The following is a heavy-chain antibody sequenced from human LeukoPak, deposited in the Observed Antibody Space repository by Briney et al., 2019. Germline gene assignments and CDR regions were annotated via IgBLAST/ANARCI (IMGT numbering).Heavy chain of an antibody. CDR2: INHSGST. D-gene: IGHD3-9*01. Sequence: SETLSLTCAVHGGSFSGYYWSWIRQPPGKGLEWIGEINHSGSTNYNPSLKSRVTISVDTSKNQFSLKLSSVTAADTAVYYCATLGPVLRYFDWLPYNFDYWGQGTLVTVSS. J-gene: IGHJ4*02. CDR3: ATLGPVLRYFDWLPYNFDY. V-gene: IGHV4-34*01. CDR1: GGSFSGYY.